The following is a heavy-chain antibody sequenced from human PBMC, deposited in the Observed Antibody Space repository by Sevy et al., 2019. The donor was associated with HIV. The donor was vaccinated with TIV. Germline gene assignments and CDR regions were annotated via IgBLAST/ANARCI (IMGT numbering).Heavy chain of an antibody. V-gene: IGHV3-30*18. J-gene: IGHJ4*02. CDR1: GFTFTDHG. D-gene: IGHD2-15*01. CDR2: ISYDGTNT. CDR3: AKARDRYCDPGGCYRFDH. Sequence: GGSLRLSCAASGFTFTDHGMHWVRHTPGKGLEWVAAISYDGTNTYYVDSVEGRFTISRDNSKNTLYLQMNSLRPEDAAMYYCAKARDRYCDPGGCYRFDHWGQGTLVTVSS.